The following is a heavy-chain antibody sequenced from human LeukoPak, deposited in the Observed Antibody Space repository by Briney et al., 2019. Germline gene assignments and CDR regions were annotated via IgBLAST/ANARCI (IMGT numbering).Heavy chain of an antibody. J-gene: IGHJ3*02. CDR1: GFTFSSYS. Sequence: GGSLRLSCAASGFTFSSYSMNWVRQAPGKGLEWVSYISSSSSTIYYADSVKGRFTISRDNAKNSLYLQMNSLRAEDTAVYYCARDWVGFCGGDCRDAFDIWGQGTMVTVSS. CDR2: ISSSSSTI. D-gene: IGHD2-21*01. V-gene: IGHV3-48*01. CDR3: ARDWVGFCGGDCRDAFDI.